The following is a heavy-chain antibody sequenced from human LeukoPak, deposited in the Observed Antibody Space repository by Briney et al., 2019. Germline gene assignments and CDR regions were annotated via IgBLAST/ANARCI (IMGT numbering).Heavy chain of an antibody. Sequence: GGSLRLSCAVSGFTVSNNYMSWVRQAPGKGLEWVSVIYSGGSTYYADSVKGRFTISRDNSKNTLYLQMNSLRAEDTAVYYCAKIPYSSGWVQNWFDPWGQGTLVTVSS. V-gene: IGHV3-53*01. CDR1: GFTVSNNY. D-gene: IGHD6-19*01. J-gene: IGHJ5*02. CDR3: AKIPYSSGWVQNWFDP. CDR2: IYSGGST.